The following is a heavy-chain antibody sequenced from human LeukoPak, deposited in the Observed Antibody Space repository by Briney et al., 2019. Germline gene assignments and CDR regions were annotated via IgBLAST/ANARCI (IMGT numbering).Heavy chain of an antibody. V-gene: IGHV4-59*08. CDR2: IYYSGST. J-gene: IGHJ3*02. Sequence: PSETLSLTCTVSGGSISSYYWSWIRQPPGKGLEWIGYIYYSGSTNYNPSLKSRVTISVDVSKNQFSLKLSSVTAADTAVYYCARPTYYYDSSDYSFDIWGQGTMVTVSS. D-gene: IGHD3-22*01. CDR3: ARPTYYYDSSDYSFDI. CDR1: GGSISSYY.